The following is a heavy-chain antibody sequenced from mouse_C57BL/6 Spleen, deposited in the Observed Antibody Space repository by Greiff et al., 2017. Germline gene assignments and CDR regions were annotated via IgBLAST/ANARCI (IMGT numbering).Heavy chain of an antibody. Sequence: QVQLQQPGAELVKPGASVKLSCKASGYTFTSYWMQWVKQRPGQGLEWIGEIDPADSYTNYNQKFKGKATLTVDTSSRTAYMQLSSLTSEDSAVYYCGAQATEAMDYWGQGTSVTVSS. J-gene: IGHJ4*01. CDR1: GYTFTSYW. V-gene: IGHV1-50*01. CDR3: GAQATEAMDY. CDR2: IDPADSYT. D-gene: IGHD3-2*02.